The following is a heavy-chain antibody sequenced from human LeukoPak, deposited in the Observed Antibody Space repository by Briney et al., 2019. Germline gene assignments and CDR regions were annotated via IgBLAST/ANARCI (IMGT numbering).Heavy chain of an antibody. CDR3: ARTYSWFDP. CDR2: IYYSGST. CDR1: GGSISSYY. Sequence: SETLSLTCTVSGGSISSYYWSWIRQPPGKGLEWIGYIYYSGSTNYNPSLKSRVTISVDTSKNQFSLKLSSVTAADTAVYYCARTYSWFDPWGQGTLVTVSS. V-gene: IGHV4-59*01. J-gene: IGHJ5*02.